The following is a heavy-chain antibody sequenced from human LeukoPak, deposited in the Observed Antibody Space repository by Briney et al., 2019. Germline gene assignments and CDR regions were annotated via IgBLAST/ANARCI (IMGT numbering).Heavy chain of an antibody. CDR2: INDDVT. D-gene: IGHD4/OR15-4a*01. Sequence: GGSLRLSCTASGFSFSSYSMSWVCQPPGKGLEWISAINDDVTYYRDSVKGRFTVSRDNSKSTLYLQMNSLRVEDTAVYYCAKAGLVRGGALDSWGQGTLVTVSS. CDR3: AKAGLVRGGALDS. J-gene: IGHJ4*02. V-gene: IGHV3-23*01. CDR1: GFSFSSYS.